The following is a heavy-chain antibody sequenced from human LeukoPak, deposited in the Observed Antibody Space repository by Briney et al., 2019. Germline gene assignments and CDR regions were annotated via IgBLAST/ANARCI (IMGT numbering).Heavy chain of an antibody. V-gene: IGHV4-39*01. Sequence: SETLSLTCTVSGVSISSSNSYWGWIRQPPGKGLEWIGSIYYSGNTYYNASLKSQVSISIDTSKNQFSLRLTSVTAADTAVYYCARRLSIAARPFYYFDYWGQGTLVTVSS. CDR1: GVSISSSNSY. D-gene: IGHD6-6*01. J-gene: IGHJ4*02. CDR2: IYYSGNT. CDR3: ARRLSIAARPFYYFDY.